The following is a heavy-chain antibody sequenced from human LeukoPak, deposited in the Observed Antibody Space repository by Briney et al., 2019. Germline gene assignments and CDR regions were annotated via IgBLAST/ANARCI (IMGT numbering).Heavy chain of an antibody. Sequence: ASVKVSCKASGYTFTGYYIHWVRQAPGQGLEWMGWINPNNGGTNYAQKVQGRVTMTRDTSITTAYMVLSRLRSDDTAVYYCARNFHYDSGSYWWFDPWGQGTLVTVSS. CDR3: ARNFHYDSGSYWWFDP. CDR2: INPNNGGT. CDR1: GYTFTGYY. J-gene: IGHJ5*02. D-gene: IGHD3-10*01. V-gene: IGHV1-2*02.